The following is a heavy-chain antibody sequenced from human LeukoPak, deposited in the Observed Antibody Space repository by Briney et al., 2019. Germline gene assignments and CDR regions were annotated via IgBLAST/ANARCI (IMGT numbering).Heavy chain of an antibody. CDR1: GFTFSSYA. D-gene: IGHD6-19*01. CDR3: AKDLSSGWYLGGDYYYYGMDV. J-gene: IGHJ6*02. Sequence: PGGSLRLSCAASGFTFSSYAMSWVRQAPGKGLEWVSAISGSGGSTYCADSVKGRFTISRDNSKNTLYLQMNSLRAEDTAVYYCAKDLSSGWYLGGDYYYYGMDVWGQGTTVTVSS. CDR2: ISGSGGST. V-gene: IGHV3-23*01.